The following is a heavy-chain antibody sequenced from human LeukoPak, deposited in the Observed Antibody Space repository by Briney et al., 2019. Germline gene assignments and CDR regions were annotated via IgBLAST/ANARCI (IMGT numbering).Heavy chain of an antibody. CDR3: AHSTGSGAPTDGPADY. J-gene: IGHJ4*02. Sequence: PSETLSLTCAVYGGSFSGYYWSWVRQPPGKGLEWIGEINHSGSTNYNPSLKSRVTIAVDTSKKQFSLKMSSVTAADTAVYYCAHSTGSGAPTDGPADYWGQGHLVTVSS. CDR1: GGSFSGYY. V-gene: IGHV4-34*01. CDR2: INHSGST. D-gene: IGHD3-10*01.